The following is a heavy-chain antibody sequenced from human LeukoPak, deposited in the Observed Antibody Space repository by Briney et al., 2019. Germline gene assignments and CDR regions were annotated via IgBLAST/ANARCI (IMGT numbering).Heavy chain of an antibody. CDR2: IYYSGST. D-gene: IGHD1-26*01. V-gene: IGHV4-59*08. J-gene: IGHJ4*02. CDR1: GGSISSYY. Sequence: LETLSLTCTVSGGSISSYYWSWIRQPPGKGLEWIGYIYYSGSTNYNPSLKSRVTISVDTSKNQFSLKLSSVTAADTAVYYCAEGGGSYWGQGTLVTVSS. CDR3: AEGGGSY.